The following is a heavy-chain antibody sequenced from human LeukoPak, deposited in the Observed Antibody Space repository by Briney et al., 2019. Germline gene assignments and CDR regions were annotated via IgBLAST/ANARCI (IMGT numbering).Heavy chain of an antibody. CDR3: AKDLEMATITYYFDS. Sequence: PGGSLRLSCAPSGFTFSNYAMSWVRQAPGKGLEWVSAISGSGGTTYYADSVKGRFTISGDNSKNTLYLQMNSLRAEDTAVYYCAKDLEMATITYYFDSWGQGTLVTVSS. CDR2: ISGSGGTT. J-gene: IGHJ4*02. D-gene: IGHD5-24*01. CDR1: GFTFSNYA. V-gene: IGHV3-23*01.